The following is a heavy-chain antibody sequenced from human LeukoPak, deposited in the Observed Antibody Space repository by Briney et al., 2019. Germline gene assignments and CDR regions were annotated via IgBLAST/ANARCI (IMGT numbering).Heavy chain of an antibody. J-gene: IGHJ4*02. CDR2: IYYSGST. Sequence: SETLSHTCAVYGGSFSGYYWSWIRQPPGKGLEWIGYIYYSGSTNYNPSLKSRVTISVDTSKNQFSLKLSSVTAADTAVYYCARVGGISDYWGQGTLVTVSS. D-gene: IGHD3-16*01. CDR3: ARVGGISDY. CDR1: GGSFSGYY. V-gene: IGHV4-59*01.